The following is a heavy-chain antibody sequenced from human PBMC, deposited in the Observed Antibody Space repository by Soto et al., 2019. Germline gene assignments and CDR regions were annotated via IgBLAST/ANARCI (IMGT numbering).Heavy chain of an antibody. V-gene: IGHV4-34*01. CDR1: GGSFSGYY. Sequence: SETLSLTCAVYGGSFSGYYWSWIRQPPGKGLEWIGEINHSGSTNYNPSLKSRVTISVDTSKNQFSLKLSSVTAADTAVYYCARTGYSYGYVDYWGQGTLVTVSS. D-gene: IGHD5-18*01. CDR2: INHSGST. J-gene: IGHJ4*02. CDR3: ARTGYSYGYVDY.